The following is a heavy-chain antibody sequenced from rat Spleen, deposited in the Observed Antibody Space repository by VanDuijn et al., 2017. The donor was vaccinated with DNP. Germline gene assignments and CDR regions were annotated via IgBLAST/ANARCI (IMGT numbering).Heavy chain of an antibody. J-gene: IGHJ3*01. V-gene: IGHV5S10*01. CDR1: GFTFSDSA. CDR2: IIYDGSHT. Sequence: EVQLVESGGGVVQPGNSLKLSCAASGFTFSDSAMAWVRQSPKKGLEWVATIIYDGSHTFYRDSVQGRFTISRENAKTTLYLQMDSLRSEDTATYDCATGGTDYYSFAYWGQGTLVTVSS. D-gene: IGHD1-6*01. CDR3: ATGGTDYYSFAY.